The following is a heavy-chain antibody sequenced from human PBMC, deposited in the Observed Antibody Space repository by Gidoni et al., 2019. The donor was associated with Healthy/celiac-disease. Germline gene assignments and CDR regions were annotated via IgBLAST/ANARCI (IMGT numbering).Heavy chain of an antibody. CDR3: ARDLRPYYGDYVDNWFDP. Sequence: QVQLQEAGQGLVKPSETLSLTCTGSGGYISSYDWSWIRQPPGKGLEWIGYIYYSGSTNYNPSLKSRVTISVDTSKNQFSLKLSSVTAADTAVYYCARDLRPYYGDYVDNWFDPWGQGTLVTVSS. V-gene: IGHV4-59*01. CDR1: GGYISSYD. CDR2: IYYSGST. J-gene: IGHJ5*02. D-gene: IGHD4-17*01.